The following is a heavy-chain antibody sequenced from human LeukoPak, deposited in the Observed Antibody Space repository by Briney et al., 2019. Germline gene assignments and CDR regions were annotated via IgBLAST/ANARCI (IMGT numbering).Heavy chain of an antibody. D-gene: IGHD6-13*01. CDR1: GFTFSSYA. V-gene: IGHV3-23*01. CDR2: ISGSGGST. Sequence: PGGSLRLSCAASGFTFSSYAMSWVRQAPGKGLEWVSSISGSGGSTYYADSVKGRFTISRDNAKNSLYLQMNSLRAEDTAVYYWARGDHGYSSSWYRGSFDYWGQGTLVTVSS. J-gene: IGHJ4*02. CDR3: ARGDHGYSSSWYRGSFDY.